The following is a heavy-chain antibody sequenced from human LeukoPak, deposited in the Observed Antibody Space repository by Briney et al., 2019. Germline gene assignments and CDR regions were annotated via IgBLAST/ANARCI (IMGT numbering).Heavy chain of an antibody. CDR3: AKDSGYYDFWSGYSGENWFDP. V-gene: IGHV3-23*01. CDR1: GFTFSSYA. D-gene: IGHD3-3*01. J-gene: IGHJ5*02. Sequence: GGSLRLSCAASGFTFSSYAMSWVRQAPGKGLEWVSAISGSGGSTYYADSVKGRFTISRDNSKNTLYLQMNSLRAEDTAVYYCAKDSGYYDFWSGYSGENWFDPWGQGTLVTVSS. CDR2: ISGSGGST.